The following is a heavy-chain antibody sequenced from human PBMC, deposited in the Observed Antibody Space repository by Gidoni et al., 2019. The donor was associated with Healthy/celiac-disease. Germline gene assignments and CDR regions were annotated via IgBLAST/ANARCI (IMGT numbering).Heavy chain of an antibody. J-gene: IGHJ6*02. CDR1: GFTFSSYS. CDR2: ISSSSSTI. CDR3: ARDVGGSNPYYYYGMDV. Sequence: EVQLVESGGGLVQPGGSLRLSCAASGFTFSSYSMNWVRQAPGKVLEWVSYISSSSSTIYYADSVKGRFTISRDNAKNSLYLQMNSLRAEDTAVYYCARDVGGSNPYYYYGMDVWGQGTTVTVSS. D-gene: IGHD1-26*01. V-gene: IGHV3-48*04.